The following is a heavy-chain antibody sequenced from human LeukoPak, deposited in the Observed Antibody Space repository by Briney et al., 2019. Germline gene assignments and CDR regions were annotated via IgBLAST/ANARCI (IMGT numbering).Heavy chain of an antibody. CDR2: ISHSGST. CDR3: ASGYSYG. CDR1: GGSFSGYY. Sequence: KTSETLSLTCAVYGGSFSGYYWSWIRQPPGKGLEWIGEISHSGSTNYNPSLKSRVTISIDTSKNQFSLKLSSVTAADTAVYYCASGYSYGWGQGTLVTVSS. J-gene: IGHJ4*02. V-gene: IGHV4-34*01. D-gene: IGHD5-18*01.